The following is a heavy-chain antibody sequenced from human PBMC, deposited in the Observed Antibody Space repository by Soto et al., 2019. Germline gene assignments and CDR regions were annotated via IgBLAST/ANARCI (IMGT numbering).Heavy chain of an antibody. D-gene: IGHD2-21*02. CDR2: INPSGGST. CDR1: GYTFTSYY. J-gene: IGHJ1*01. V-gene: IGHV1-46*01. CDR3: ARAAEFYCGGDCYGVYFQH. Sequence: ASVKVSCKASGYTFTSYYMPWVRQAPGQGLGWMGIINPSGGSTSYAQKFQGRVTMTRDTSTSTVYMELSSLRSEDTAVYYCARAAEFYCGGDCYGVYFQHWGQGTLVTVSS.